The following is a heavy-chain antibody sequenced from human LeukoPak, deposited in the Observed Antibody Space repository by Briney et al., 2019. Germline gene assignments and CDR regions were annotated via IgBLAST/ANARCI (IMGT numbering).Heavy chain of an antibody. J-gene: IGHJ3*02. Sequence: SVKVSCKASGFTFSSSGVQWVRQARGQRLEWIGWLVVGRGNTNYAQNFQERVTITRDMSTSTAYMEPSSLRSEDTAMYYCATGLTIQGAFDIWGQGTMVTVSS. CDR3: ATGLTIQGAFDI. V-gene: IGHV1-58*01. CDR2: LVVGRGNT. D-gene: IGHD3-3*01. CDR1: GFTFSSSG.